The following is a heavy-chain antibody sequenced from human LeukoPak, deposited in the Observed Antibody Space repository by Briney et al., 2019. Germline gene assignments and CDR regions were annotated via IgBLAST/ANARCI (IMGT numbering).Heavy chain of an antibody. V-gene: IGHV4-59*01. D-gene: IGHD6-19*01. Sequence: SETLSLTCTVSGGSISSYYWSWIRQPPGKGLEWIGYIYYSGSTNYNPSLKSRVTISVDTSKNQFSLKLSSVTAADTAVYYCARDNSSDWYGDWDYWGQGTLVTVSS. CDR3: ARDNSSDWYGDWDY. CDR2: IYYSGST. CDR1: GGSISSYY. J-gene: IGHJ4*02.